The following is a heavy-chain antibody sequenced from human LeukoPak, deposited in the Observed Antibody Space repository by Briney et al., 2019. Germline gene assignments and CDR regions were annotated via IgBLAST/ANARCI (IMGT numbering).Heavy chain of an antibody. J-gene: IGHJ3*02. Sequence: GGSLRLSCAATGFTFSSYGMHWVRQAPGKGLERVAFIRYDGSNKYYADSVKGRFTISRDNSKNTLYLQMNSLRAEDTAVYYCAKVDYGDRYGAFDIWGQGTMVTVSS. CDR1: GFTFSSYG. CDR3: AKVDYGDRYGAFDI. CDR2: IRYDGSNK. D-gene: IGHD4-17*01. V-gene: IGHV3-30*02.